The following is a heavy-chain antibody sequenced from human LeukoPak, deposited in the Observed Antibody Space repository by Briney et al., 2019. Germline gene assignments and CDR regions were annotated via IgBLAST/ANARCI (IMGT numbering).Heavy chain of an antibody. CDR3: ATYLGAAAAGTYRNY. D-gene: IGHD6-13*01. CDR1: GYTFTSYD. V-gene: IGHV1-8*03. J-gene: IGHJ4*02. CDR2: MNPNSGNT. Sequence: GASVKVSCKASGYTFTSYDINWVRQATGQGLEWMGWMNPNSGNTGYAQKFQGRVTITRNTSISTAYMELSSLRSEDTAVYYCATYLGAAAAGTYRNYWGQGTLVTVSS.